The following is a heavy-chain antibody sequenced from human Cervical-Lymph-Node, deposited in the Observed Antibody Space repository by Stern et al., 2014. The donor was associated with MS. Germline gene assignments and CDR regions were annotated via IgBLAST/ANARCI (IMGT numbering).Heavy chain of an antibody. CDR3: ARGRGGNYRYYFDY. D-gene: IGHD4-23*01. CDR2: ISSGGSYI. CDR1: GFTFSSYS. J-gene: IGHJ4*02. Sequence: VQLVQSGGGLVKPGGSLRLSWAASGFTFSSYSMNWVRQAPGKGLEGVASISSGGSYIYYADSLKGRFTISRDNAKNSLYLQMNSLRAEDTAVYYCARGRGGNYRYYFDYWGQGTLVTVSS. V-gene: IGHV3-21*01.